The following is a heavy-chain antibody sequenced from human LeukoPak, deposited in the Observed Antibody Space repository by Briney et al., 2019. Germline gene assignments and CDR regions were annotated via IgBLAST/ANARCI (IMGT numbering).Heavy chain of an antibody. CDR1: GYTFTSYA. Sequence: GASVKVSCKASGYTFTSYAMHWVRQAPGQRLEWMGWINAGNGNTKYSQKFQGRVTITRDTSASTAYMELSSLRSEDTAVYYCARSYYYGSGSPWGYYYYGMDVWGKGTTVTVSS. V-gene: IGHV1-3*01. D-gene: IGHD3-10*01. J-gene: IGHJ6*04. CDR2: INAGNGNT. CDR3: ARSYYYGSGSPWGYYYYGMDV.